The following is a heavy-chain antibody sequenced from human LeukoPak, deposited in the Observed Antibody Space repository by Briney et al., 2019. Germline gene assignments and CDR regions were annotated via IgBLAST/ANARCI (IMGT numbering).Heavy chain of an antibody. D-gene: IGHD4-17*01. J-gene: IGHJ4*02. CDR3: ANEIRPNDY. CDR2: ISISGTKT. V-gene: IGHV3-23*01. Sequence: GGSLRLSCAASEFDFSTHAMTWVRQAPGKGLEWVSAISISGTKTYYADSVKGRFTISRGNSKNTLYLQMYSLRAEDTAVYYCANEIRPNDYWGQGTLVTVSS. CDR1: EFDFSTHA.